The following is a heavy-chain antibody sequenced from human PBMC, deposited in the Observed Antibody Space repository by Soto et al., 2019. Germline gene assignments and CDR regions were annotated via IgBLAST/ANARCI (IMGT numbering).Heavy chain of an antibody. Sequence: QVQLVESGGGVVQPGRSLRLSCTASGFIFSQYVMHWVRQAPGKGLEWVAIISYDATNQYYADSVRGRFTISRDNSNNTVYLQMNRLSAEDTAVYYCAREGVGPYDFWSVDYVHWGQGTLVTVSS. CDR3: AREGVGPYDFWSVDYVH. V-gene: IGHV3-30-3*01. J-gene: IGHJ4*02. CDR1: GFIFSQYV. D-gene: IGHD3-3*01. CDR2: ISYDATNQ.